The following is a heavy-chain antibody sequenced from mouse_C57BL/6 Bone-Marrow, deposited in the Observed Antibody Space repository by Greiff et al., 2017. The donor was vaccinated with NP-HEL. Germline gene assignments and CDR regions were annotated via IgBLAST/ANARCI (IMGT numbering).Heavy chain of an antibody. V-gene: IGHV1-66*01. D-gene: IGHD2-3*01. CDR3: ARWLLRYFDY. J-gene: IGHJ2*01. CDR2: IYPGSGNT. Sequence: QVQLQQSGPELVKPGASVKISCKASGYSFTSYYIHWVKQRPGQGLEWIGWIYPGSGNTKYNEKFKGKATLTADTSSSTAYMQLSSLTSEDSAVYYCARWLLRYFDYWGQGTTLTVSS. CDR1: GYSFTSYY.